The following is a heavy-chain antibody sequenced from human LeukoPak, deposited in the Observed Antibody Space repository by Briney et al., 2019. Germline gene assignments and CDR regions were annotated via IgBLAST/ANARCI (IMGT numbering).Heavy chain of an antibody. CDR2: INPSGGST. CDR3: AKNFPPYYYDSTAYRIIEN. Sequence: GASVKVSCKASGYTFTSYYMHWVRQAPGQGLEWMGIINPSGGSTSYAQKFQGRVTMTRDMSTSTVYMELSSLRSEDTAVYYCAKNFPPYYYDSTAYRIIENWGQGTLVTVSS. CDR1: GYTFTSYY. V-gene: IGHV1-46*01. D-gene: IGHD3-22*01. J-gene: IGHJ4*02.